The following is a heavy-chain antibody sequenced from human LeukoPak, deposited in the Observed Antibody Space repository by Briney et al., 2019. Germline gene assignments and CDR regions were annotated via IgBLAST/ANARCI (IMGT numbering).Heavy chain of an antibody. J-gene: IGHJ4*03. CDR2: INHRGDA. D-gene: IGHD1-1*01. CDR3: ARGPTISETGYFDS. Sequence: SETLSLTCAVYGGSFSSYYWSWIRQSPGKGLEWIAEINHRGDANYNASVKSRVTISVDTSKNQFSLKLTSLTAADTAVYFCARGPTISETGYFDSRGQGTLVTVSS. V-gene: IGHV4-34*01. CDR1: GGSFSSYY.